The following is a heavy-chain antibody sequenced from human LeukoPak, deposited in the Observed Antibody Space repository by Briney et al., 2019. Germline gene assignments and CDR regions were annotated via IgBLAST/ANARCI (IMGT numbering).Heavy chain of an antibody. V-gene: IGHV3-33*06. D-gene: IGHD1-26*01. CDR1: GFTFSDYY. J-gene: IGHJ3*01. CDR2: IWYDGSSK. CDR3: AKDREVGPKPEAFDF. Sequence: GGSLRLSCAASGFTFSDYYMSWIRQAPGKGLEWVAIIWYDGSSKYYADSVKGRFTISRDSSKKTVYLQMNSLRAEDTAIYYCAKDREVGPKPEAFDFWGQGTMVTVSS.